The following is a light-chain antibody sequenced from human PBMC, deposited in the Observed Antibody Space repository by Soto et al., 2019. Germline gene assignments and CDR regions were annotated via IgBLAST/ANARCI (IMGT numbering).Light chain of an antibody. Sequence: EIVLTQSPATLSLSPGQRATLSCRASQSVSTYLAWYQQKPGQAPRLLIYDASTRATGIPARFSGSGSGTDFTLTISSLEPEDFVVYYCQQRSNWPPTWTFGQGTKVEIK. V-gene: IGKV3-11*01. J-gene: IGKJ1*01. CDR3: QQRSNWPPTWT. CDR1: QSVSTY. CDR2: DAS.